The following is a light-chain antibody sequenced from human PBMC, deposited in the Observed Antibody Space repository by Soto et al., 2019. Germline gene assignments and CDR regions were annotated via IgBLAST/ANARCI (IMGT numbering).Light chain of an antibody. CDR3: GTWDTSLSAFV. Sequence: QSVLTQPPSVSAAPGQKVTISCSGSSSNIGNNYVSWYQQLPETTPKLLIYDNNERPSGIPDRFSGSKSGTSATLGITGLQTGDEADYYCGTWDTSLSAFVFGTGTKLTVL. CDR1: SSNIGNNY. V-gene: IGLV1-51*01. J-gene: IGLJ1*01. CDR2: DNN.